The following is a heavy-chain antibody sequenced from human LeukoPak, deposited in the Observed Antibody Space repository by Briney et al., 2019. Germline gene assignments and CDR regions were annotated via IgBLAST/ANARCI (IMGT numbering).Heavy chain of an antibody. Sequence: GGSLRLSCAASGFTFSSYWMIWVRQAPGKGLEWVANIKQDGSEKYYVDSVKGRFTISRDNAKHSLYLQMNSLSAEDTAVYYCARADRKSRGGDIVRKKETGYYYYMDVWGKGTTVTVSS. D-gene: IGHD3-16*02. CDR2: IKQDGSEK. J-gene: IGHJ6*03. V-gene: IGHV3-7*01. CDR1: GFTFSSYW. CDR3: ARADRKSRGGDIVRKKETGYYYYMDV.